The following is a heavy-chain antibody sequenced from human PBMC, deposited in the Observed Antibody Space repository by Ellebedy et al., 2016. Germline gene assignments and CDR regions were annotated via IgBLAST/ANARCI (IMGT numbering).Heavy chain of an antibody. V-gene: IGHV3-74*01. CDR2: INGDGIGT. J-gene: IGHJ3*02. CDR3: VREGLYCSGGSCYSATFDI. Sequence: GESLKISCAASGFTVSTNYMKWVRQAPGKGLVWVSRINGDGIGTAYADSVKGRFTISRDNAKTTLYLQMNSLSAEDTAVYYCVREGLYCSGGSCYSATFDIWGQGTMVTVSS. CDR1: GFTVSTNY. D-gene: IGHD2-15*01.